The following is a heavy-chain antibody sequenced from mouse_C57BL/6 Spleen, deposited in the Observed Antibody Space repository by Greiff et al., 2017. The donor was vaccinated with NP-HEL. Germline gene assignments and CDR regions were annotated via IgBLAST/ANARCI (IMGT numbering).Heavy chain of an antibody. Sequence: QVQLKESGPGLVAPSQSLSITCTVSGFSLTSYAISWVRQPPGKGLEWLGVIWTGGGTNYNSALKSRLSISKDNSKSQVFLKMNSLQTDDTASYYCATYYYGSSYALYAMDYWGQGTSVTVSS. CDR2: IWTGGGT. CDR1: GFSLTSYA. J-gene: IGHJ4*01. V-gene: IGHV2-9-1*01. D-gene: IGHD1-1*01. CDR3: ATYYYGSSYALYAMDY.